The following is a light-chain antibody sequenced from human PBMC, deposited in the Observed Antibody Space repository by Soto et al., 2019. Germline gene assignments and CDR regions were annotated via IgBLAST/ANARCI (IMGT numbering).Light chain of an antibody. J-gene: IGLJ3*02. CDR2: GNS. V-gene: IGLV1-40*01. Sequence: QSVLTQPPSVSGAPGQRVTISCTGSSSNIGAGYDVHWYQQLPGTAPKLLIYGNSNRPSGVPDRFSGSKSGTSASLAITGLQAEDDADYYCQSSDSSLSALFGGGTKVTVL. CDR1: SSNIGAGYD. CDR3: QSSDSSLSAL.